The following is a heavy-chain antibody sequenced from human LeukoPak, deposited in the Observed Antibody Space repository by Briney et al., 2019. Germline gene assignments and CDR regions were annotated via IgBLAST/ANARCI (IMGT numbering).Heavy chain of an antibody. CDR2: IRYDGGNK. CDR1: GFTFKSYG. V-gene: IGHV3-30*02. J-gene: IGHJ4*02. CDR3: AKALLGFCSSTSCYGFDY. D-gene: IGHD2-2*01. Sequence: GGPLTLSCAASGFTFKSYGMLCARHAPGKAGEWLAFIRYDGGNKYYPDSVKGRFTISRDNSKITLYPQINSLSAEDRAVFYCAKALLGFCSSTSCYGFDYWGQGTLVTVSS.